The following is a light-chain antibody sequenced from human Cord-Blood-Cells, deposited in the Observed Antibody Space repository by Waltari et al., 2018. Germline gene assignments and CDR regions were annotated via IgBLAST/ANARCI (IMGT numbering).Light chain of an antibody. CDR3: SSYAGSNKV. CDR1: SSAVGGYNY. CDR2: EVS. V-gene: IGLV2-8*01. J-gene: IGLJ3*02. Sequence: QSALTQPPSASGSPGQSVTISCTGTSSAVGGYNYVSWYQQHPVKAPKLMIYEVSKRPSGVPDRFSGSKSGNTASLTVSGLQAEDEADYYCSSYAGSNKVFGGGTKLTVL.